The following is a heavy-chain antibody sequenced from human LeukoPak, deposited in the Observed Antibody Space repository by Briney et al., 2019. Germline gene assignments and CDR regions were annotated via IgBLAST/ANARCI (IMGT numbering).Heavy chain of an antibody. D-gene: IGHD3-22*01. CDR3: ARAPHFFDISGSRYYFDY. Sequence: SETLSLTCTVSGGSISRSSYYWGWIRQPPGKGLEWIGSIYYSGSTYYNPSLMSRVTISVDTSKNQFSLNLSSVTAADTAVYYCARAPHFFDISGSRYYFDYWGQGTLVTVSS. CDR2: IYYSGST. CDR1: GGSISRSSYY. V-gene: IGHV4-39*07. J-gene: IGHJ4*02.